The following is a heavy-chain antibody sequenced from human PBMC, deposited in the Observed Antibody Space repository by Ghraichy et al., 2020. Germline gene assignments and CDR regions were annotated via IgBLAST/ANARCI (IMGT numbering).Heavy chain of an antibody. CDR2: INPNSGNT. J-gene: IGHJ5*02. CDR3: ARARDVVVVAATHWFDP. Sequence: ASVKVSCKASGYTFTSYDINWVRQATGQGLEWMGWINPNSGNTGYAQKFQGRVTMTRNTSISTAYMELSSLRSEDTAVYYCARARDVVVVAATHWFDPWGQGTLVTVSS. V-gene: IGHV1-8*01. CDR1: GYTFTSYD. D-gene: IGHD2-15*01.